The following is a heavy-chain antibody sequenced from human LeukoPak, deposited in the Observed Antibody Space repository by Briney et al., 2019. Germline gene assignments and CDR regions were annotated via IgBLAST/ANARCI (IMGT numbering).Heavy chain of an antibody. CDR2: ISSSGNYI. J-gene: IGHJ4*02. Sequence: PGGPLRLSCAASGFTSGFTFSSYTVDWVRQAPGKGLEWVASISSSGNYIYYADSLKGRFTISRDNAKNSVYLQVSSLRAEDTAVYYCASGYLDYWGQGTLVTVSS. V-gene: IGHV3-21*01. CDR1: GFTFSSYT. CDR3: ASGYLDY.